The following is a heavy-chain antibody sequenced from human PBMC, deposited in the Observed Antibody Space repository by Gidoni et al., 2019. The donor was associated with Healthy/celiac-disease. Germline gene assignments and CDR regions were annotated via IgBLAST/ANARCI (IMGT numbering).Heavy chain of an antibody. J-gene: IGHJ4*02. D-gene: IGHD6-13*01. Sequence: QVQLVASGGGVVQPGRSVRPSCPASGFTFSSYGMHWVGQAPGKGLKWVAVISYDGSNKYYADSVKGRFTISRDNSKNTLYLQMNSLGAEDTAVYYCAILSSGIAAADPYFDYWGQGTLVTVSS. V-gene: IGHV3-30*03. CDR3: AILSSGIAAADPYFDY. CDR2: ISYDGSNK. CDR1: GFTFSSYG.